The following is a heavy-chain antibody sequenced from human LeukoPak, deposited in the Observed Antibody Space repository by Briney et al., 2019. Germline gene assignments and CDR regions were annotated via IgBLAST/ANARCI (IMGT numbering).Heavy chain of an antibody. D-gene: IGHD4-17*01. CDR2: ISGSGGST. V-gene: IGHV3-23*01. Sequence: GGSLRLSCAASGFTFGSYAMSWVRQAPGKGLEWVSAISGSGGSTYYADSVKGRFTISRDNSKNTLYLQMNSLRAEDTAVYYCAKAVDDYGDYVVDYWGQGTLVTVSS. CDR1: GFTFGSYA. J-gene: IGHJ4*02. CDR3: AKAVDDYGDYVVDY.